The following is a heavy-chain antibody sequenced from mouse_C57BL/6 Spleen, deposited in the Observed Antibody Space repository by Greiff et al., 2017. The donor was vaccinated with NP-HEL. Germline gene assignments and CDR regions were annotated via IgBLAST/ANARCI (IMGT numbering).Heavy chain of an antibody. D-gene: IGHD1-1*01. CDR3: ARREYYYGSSFGWFAY. CDR1: GYTFTSYW. V-gene: IGHV1-55*01. Sequence: VQLQQPGAELVQPGASVKMSCKASGYTFTSYWITWVKQRPGQGLEWIGDIYPGSGSTDYNEKFKSKATLTVDQSSSTAYMQLSSLTSEDSAVYYCARREYYYGSSFGWFAYWGQGALVTVSA. CDR2: IYPGSGST. J-gene: IGHJ3*01.